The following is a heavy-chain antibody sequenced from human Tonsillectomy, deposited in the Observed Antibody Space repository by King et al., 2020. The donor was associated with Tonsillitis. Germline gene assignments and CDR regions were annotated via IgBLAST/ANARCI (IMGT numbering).Heavy chain of an antibody. J-gene: IGHJ5*02. CDR3: ARDPWGVGATSWFHP. Sequence: QVQLVESGGGVVQPGRSLRLSCSASGFTFTSYAMHWVRQAPGKGLEWVAVIWFDGSQKYYADSVQGRFTISRDNSKKTLYLEMNSLRVDDTAIYHCARDPWGVGATSWFHPWGQGTLVIVSS. CDR2: IWFDGSQK. V-gene: IGHV3-33*08. CDR1: GFTFTSYA. D-gene: IGHD1-26*01.